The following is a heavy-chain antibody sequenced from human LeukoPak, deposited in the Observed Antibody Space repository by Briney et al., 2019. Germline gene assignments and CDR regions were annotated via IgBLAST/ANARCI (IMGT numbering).Heavy chain of an antibody. V-gene: IGHV3-30-3*01. CDR1: GFTFSNYA. CDR3: ARGGGLDV. J-gene: IGHJ6*02. D-gene: IGHD3-16*01. CDR2: ISYDGSNK. Sequence: GGSLRLSCAASGFTFSNYAMHWVRQAPGKGLEWVAVISYDGSNKYYADSVKGRFTISRDNAKNSLYLQMSNLRAEDTAMYFCARGGGLDVWGQGATVTVSS.